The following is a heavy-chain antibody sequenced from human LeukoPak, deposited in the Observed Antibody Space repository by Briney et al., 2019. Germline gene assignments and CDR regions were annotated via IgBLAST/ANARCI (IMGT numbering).Heavy chain of an antibody. CDR3: ARGPRYSSSWYRLDY. D-gene: IGHD6-13*01. V-gene: IGHV3-33*01. CDR1: GFTFSSYG. Sequence: PGGSLRLPCAASGFTFSSYGMHWVRQAPGKGLEWVAVIWYDGSNKYYADSVKGRFTISRDNSKNTLYLQMNSLRAEDTAVYYCARGPRYSSSWYRLDYWGQGTLVTVSS. CDR2: IWYDGSNK. J-gene: IGHJ4*02.